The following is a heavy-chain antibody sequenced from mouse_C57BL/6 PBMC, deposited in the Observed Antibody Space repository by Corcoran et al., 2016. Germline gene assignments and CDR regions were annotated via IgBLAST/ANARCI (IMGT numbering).Heavy chain of an antibody. CDR2: ITVKSDNSGA. V-gene: IGHV13-2*01. J-gene: IGHJ3*01. CDR3: SRGNSEGAPY. D-gene: IGHD2-1*01. Sequence: QAQLVETWGDLVRPGNSLKVPCVTPVLTFSNYRMHRPRQPPGKRLEWIAVITVKSDNSGANYAESVKGRFAISRDDSKSSVYLEMNRLRQEDTATYFCSRGNSEGAPYWGQGTLVTVSA. CDR1: VLTFSNYR.